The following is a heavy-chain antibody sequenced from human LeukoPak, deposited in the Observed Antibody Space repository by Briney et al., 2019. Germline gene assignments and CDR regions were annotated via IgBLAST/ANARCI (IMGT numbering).Heavy chain of an antibody. J-gene: IGHJ6*03. V-gene: IGHV4-38-2*02. CDR2: IYHSGST. CDR1: GYSISSGYY. Sequence: SETLSLTCTVSGYSISSGYYWGWIRQPPGKGLEWIGSIYHSGSTYYNPSLKSRVTISVDTSKNQFSLKLSSVTAADTAVYYCARNVYMDVWGKGTTVTVSS. D-gene: IGHD3-10*02. CDR3: ARNVYMDV.